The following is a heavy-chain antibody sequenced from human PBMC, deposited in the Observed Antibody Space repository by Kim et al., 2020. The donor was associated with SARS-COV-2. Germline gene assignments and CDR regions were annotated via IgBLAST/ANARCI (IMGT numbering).Heavy chain of an antibody. CDR3: ARQVYHYDSSGYYDY. Sequence: PSLKSRVTISVDTSKNQFSLKLRPVTAADTAVYYCARQVYHYDSSGYYDYWGQGTLVTVSS. V-gene: IGHV4-59*08. J-gene: IGHJ4*02. D-gene: IGHD3-22*01.